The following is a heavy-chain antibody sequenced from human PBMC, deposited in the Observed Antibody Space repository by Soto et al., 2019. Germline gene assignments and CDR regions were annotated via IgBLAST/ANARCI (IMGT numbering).Heavy chain of an antibody. CDR2: ISAYNNNT. Sequence: SVKVTWKASGDTITSRGISWVRQAPGKRIKRIRKISAYNNNTNYAQKLQGRVTMTTDTSTSTSYMELRSLRSDDTAVYYCARYFMLAPYYDFWSGYPEHYMDVWGKGTTVTVSS. CDR1: GDTITSRG. J-gene: IGHJ6*03. V-gene: IGHV1-18*01. D-gene: IGHD3-3*01. CDR3: ARYFMLAPYYDFWSGYPEHYMDV.